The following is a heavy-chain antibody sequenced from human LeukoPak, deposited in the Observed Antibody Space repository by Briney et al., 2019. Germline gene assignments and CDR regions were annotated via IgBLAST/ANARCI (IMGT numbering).Heavy chain of an antibody. D-gene: IGHD5-12*01. CDR3: ARGSGYDRFSY. CDR2: SSAYNGHS. J-gene: IGHJ4*02. Sequence: ASVKVSCKASGYRFASYGIAWVRQATGQGLEWVGWSSAYNGHSEYAQKVQGRVTMTTDTSTSTAYMELRSLRSDDTAVYYCARGSGYDRFSYWGRGTLVTVSS. V-gene: IGHV1-18*01. CDR1: GYRFASYG.